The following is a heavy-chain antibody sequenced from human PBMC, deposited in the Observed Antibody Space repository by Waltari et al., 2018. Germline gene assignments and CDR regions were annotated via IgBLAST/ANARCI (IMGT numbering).Heavy chain of an antibody. CDR3: ARDDYGDYSGRFFQH. V-gene: IGHV4-30-4*08. Sequence: QVQLQESGPGLVKPSQTLSLSCTVSGDSITSGDYYWSWIRQPPGKGLEGIGNFYYTGSTYYNPSLESRVSISVDTSNKQFSLKLRSVTAADTAIYFCARDDYGDYSGRFFQHWGQGALVTVSS. D-gene: IGHD4-17*01. CDR1: GDSITSGDYY. CDR2: FYYTGST. J-gene: IGHJ1*01.